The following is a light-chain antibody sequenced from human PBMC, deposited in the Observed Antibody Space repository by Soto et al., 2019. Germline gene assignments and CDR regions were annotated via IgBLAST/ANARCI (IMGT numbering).Light chain of an antibody. CDR1: QSVGSY. Sequence: EMVLTQSPATLSLSPGESATLACSARQSVGSYLAWYQQKPDQAPRLLIYDASNRATGIPARFSGSGSGTDFTLTISSLEPEDFAVYYCHQRSNWHPLTFGGGTKVEIK. CDR3: HQRSNWHPLT. V-gene: IGKV3-11*01. J-gene: IGKJ4*01. CDR2: DAS.